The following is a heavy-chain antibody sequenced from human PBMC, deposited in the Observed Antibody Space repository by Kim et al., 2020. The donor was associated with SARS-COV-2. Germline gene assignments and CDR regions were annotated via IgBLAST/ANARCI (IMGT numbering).Heavy chain of an antibody. CDR1: GGSISSGGYY. J-gene: IGHJ4*02. CDR2: IYYSGST. D-gene: IGHD5-18*01. V-gene: IGHV4-31*03. CDR3: ASSYGYRGEIDY. Sequence: SETLSLTCTVSGGSISSGGYYWSWIRQHPGKGLEWIGYIYYSGSTYYNPSLKSRVTISVDTSKNQFSLKLSSVTAADTAVYYCASSYGYRGEIDYWGQGTLVTVSS.